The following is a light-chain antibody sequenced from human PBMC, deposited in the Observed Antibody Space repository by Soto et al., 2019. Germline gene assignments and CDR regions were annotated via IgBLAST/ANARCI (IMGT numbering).Light chain of an antibody. V-gene: IGLV2-11*01. CDR1: SSDVGYYDY. Sequence: SVLTQAGSVSGSPGQSVPIFCTGTSSDVGYYDYVSWYQQHPDRVPKLMIFDVNKRPSRVPDRFSGSKSGNTASLTISGLQAEDEADYFCCSYAGGSSYVFGTGTKVTVL. CDR3: CSYAGGSSYV. CDR2: DVN. J-gene: IGLJ1*01.